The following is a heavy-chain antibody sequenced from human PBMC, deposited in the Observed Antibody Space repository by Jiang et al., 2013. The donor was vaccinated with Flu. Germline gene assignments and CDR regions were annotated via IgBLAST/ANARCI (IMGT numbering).Heavy chain of an antibody. CDR3: ARVRSNDYGDYPEPYFDY. D-gene: IGHD4-17*01. V-gene: IGHV1-2*02. CDR1: GYTFTGYY. CDR2: INPNSGGT. Sequence: SGAEVKKPGASVKVSCKASGYTFTGYYMHWVRQAPGQGLEWMGWINPNSGGTNYAQKFQGRVTMTRDTSISTAYMELSRLRSDDTTVYYCARVRSNDYGDYPEPYFDYWGQGTLVIVSS. J-gene: IGHJ4*02.